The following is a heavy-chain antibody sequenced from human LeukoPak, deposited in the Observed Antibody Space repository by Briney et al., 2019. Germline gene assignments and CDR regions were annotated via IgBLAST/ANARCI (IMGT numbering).Heavy chain of an antibody. J-gene: IGHJ5*02. CDR2: IYHSGSP. D-gene: IGHD7-27*01. CDR3: ARFSGNWFDP. Sequence: PSETLSLTCAVSGGSISSNNWWGWVRQPPGKGLEWIGEIYHSGSPNYNPSLKSRVTISVDKSRNQFSLKLSSVTAADTAVYYCARFSGNWFDPWGQGTLVTVSS. V-gene: IGHV4-4*02. CDR1: GGSISSNNW.